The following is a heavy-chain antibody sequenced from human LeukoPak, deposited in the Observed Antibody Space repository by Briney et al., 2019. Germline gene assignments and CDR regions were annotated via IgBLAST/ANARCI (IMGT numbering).Heavy chain of an antibody. Sequence: PSETLSLTCTVSGGSISSSYYYWGWIRQPPGKGLEWIGTISYSGTTYHNPSLESRVTISVDTSRNQFSLKLTSVTAADTAVYYCARHKMGTTRLYYFDYWGQGTLVTVSS. V-gene: IGHV4-39*01. D-gene: IGHD1-26*01. CDR3: ARHKMGTTRLYYFDY. CDR1: GGSISSSYYY. J-gene: IGHJ4*02. CDR2: ISYSGTT.